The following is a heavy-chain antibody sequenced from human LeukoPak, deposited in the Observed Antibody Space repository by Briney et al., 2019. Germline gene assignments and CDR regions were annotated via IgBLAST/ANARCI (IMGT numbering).Heavy chain of an antibody. V-gene: IGHV4-59*01. CDR3: ARASRGHDY. J-gene: IGHJ4*02. Sequence: SETLSLTCTVSGGSISSYYWNWIRQPPGKGLEWIGYIYYSGNTNYNPSLKSRVTISVDTSKNQFSLKLTSVTAADTAVYYCARASRGHDYWGQGTLATVSS. CDR1: GGSISSYY. D-gene: IGHD3-10*01. CDR2: IYYSGNT.